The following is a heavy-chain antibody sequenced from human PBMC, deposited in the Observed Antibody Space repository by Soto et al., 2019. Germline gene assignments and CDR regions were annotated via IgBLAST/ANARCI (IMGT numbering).Heavy chain of an antibody. Sequence: LSLTCSVSGGSISNYYWSWIRQSPGKGLEWIGYISYIGTTNYNPSLKSRVTISVDTSKNQFSLRLTSVTAADTAVYYCVRGGGGYGNGMIDYWGQGTPVTVSS. CDR3: VRGGGGYGNGMIDY. D-gene: IGHD5-18*01. CDR2: ISYIGTT. CDR1: GGSISNYY. J-gene: IGHJ4*02. V-gene: IGHV4-59*01.